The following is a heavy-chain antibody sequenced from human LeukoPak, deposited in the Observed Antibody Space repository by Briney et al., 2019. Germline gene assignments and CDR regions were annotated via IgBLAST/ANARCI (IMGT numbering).Heavy chain of an antibody. V-gene: IGHV3-7*01. CDR3: ARASSSYYDFWSGYFSYYYMDV. D-gene: IGHD3-3*01. CDR1: GFTFSSYW. J-gene: IGHJ6*03. CDR2: IKQDGSEK. Sequence: GGSLRLSCAASGFTFSSYWMSWVCQAPGKGLEWVANIKQDGSEKDYVDSVKGRFTISRDNAKNSLYLQMNSLRAEDTAVYYCARASSSYYDFWSGYFSYYYMDVWGKGTTVTVSS.